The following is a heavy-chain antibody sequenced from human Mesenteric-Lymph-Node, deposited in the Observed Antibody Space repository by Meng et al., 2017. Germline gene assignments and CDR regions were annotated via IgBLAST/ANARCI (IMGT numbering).Heavy chain of an antibody. CDR3: ARSEGYSGYVLHS. J-gene: IGHJ4*02. Sequence: GESLKISCAASGFIVSSDYMSWVRQAPGKRLEWVSIIFGDGRAFYADSVKGRFTISRLNSENTLYLQMNSLRPEDTAVYYCARSEGYSGYVLHSWGQGTLVTVSS. V-gene: IGHV3-53*04. CDR1: GFIVSSDY. CDR2: IFGDGRA. D-gene: IGHD5-12*01.